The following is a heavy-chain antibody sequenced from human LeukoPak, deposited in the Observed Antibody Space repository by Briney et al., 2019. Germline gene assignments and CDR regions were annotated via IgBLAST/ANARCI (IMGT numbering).Heavy chain of an antibody. CDR2: ITSKTYGGTT. Sequence: PGGSLRLSCTASGLSFGDYAMSWVRQAPGKGRESGGVITSKTYGGTTEYAASVKGRFTISRDDSKSIAYLQMDSLKTEDTAMYYCTRSSYRGPPRVTDYWGQGTLVTVSS. V-gene: IGHV3-49*04. CDR3: TRSSYRGPPRVTDY. D-gene: IGHD2-2*02. J-gene: IGHJ4*02. CDR1: GLSFGDYA.